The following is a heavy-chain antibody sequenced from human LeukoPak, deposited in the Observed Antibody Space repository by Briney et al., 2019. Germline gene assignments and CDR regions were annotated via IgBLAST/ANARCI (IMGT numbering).Heavy chain of an antibody. CDR3: ARVEAAGFD. D-gene: IGHD2-15*01. Sequence: GGSLRLSCAASGFTFSSYAMSWVRQAPGKGLVWVSRINSDGSTTSYADSVKGRFTISRDNAKNTLYLQMNSLRAEDTAVYYCARVEAAGFDWGQGTLVTVSS. CDR1: GFTFSSYA. CDR2: INSDGSTT. J-gene: IGHJ4*02. V-gene: IGHV3-74*01.